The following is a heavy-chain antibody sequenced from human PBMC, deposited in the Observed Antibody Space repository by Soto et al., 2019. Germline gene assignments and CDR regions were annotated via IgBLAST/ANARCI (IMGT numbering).Heavy chain of an antibody. CDR3: ATRALGVTWGAFVF. CDR2: ISHEGSKQ. D-gene: IGHD2-21*02. CDR1: GFTFSTYG. J-gene: IGHJ3*01. V-gene: IGHV3-30*03. Sequence: QIQLVESGGGVVQPGKSLRLSCAASGFTFSTYGMHWVRQAPGKGLEWVAAISHEGSKQYYGDSAKGRFTISRDNSKNSLYLQLNNFNPADAAGYYCATRALGVTWGAFVFWGQGTLVAVSS.